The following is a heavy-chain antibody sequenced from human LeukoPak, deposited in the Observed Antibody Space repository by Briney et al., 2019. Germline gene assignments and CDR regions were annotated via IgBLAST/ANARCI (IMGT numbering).Heavy chain of an antibody. CDR3: AKGYFDGSGSFDL. V-gene: IGHV3-23*01. J-gene: IGHJ2*01. D-gene: IGHD3-9*01. Sequence: GGSLRLSCAASGFTFSRYAMTWVRQAPGKGLEWVSTISGSGGSTHYADSVKGRFTISRDNSKNTLFLQMNSLRAEDTAVYYCAKGYFDGSGSFDLWGRGTLVTVSS. CDR1: GFTFSRYA. CDR2: ISGSGGST.